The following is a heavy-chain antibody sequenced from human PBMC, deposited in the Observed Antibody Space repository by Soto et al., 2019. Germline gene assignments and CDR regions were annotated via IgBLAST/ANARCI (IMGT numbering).Heavy chain of an antibody. D-gene: IGHD1-20*01. CDR2: ISGSGGST. CDR3: AKNRRGITGTPGHGMDA. J-gene: IGHJ6*02. CDR1: GFTFSSYA. V-gene: IGHV3-23*01. Sequence: PGWSLRLSCAASGFTFSSYAMSWVRQAPGKGLEWVSAISGSGGSTYYADSVKGRFTISRDNSKNTLYLQMNSLRAEDTAVYYCAKNRRGITGTPGHGMDAWGQGTTVTVAS.